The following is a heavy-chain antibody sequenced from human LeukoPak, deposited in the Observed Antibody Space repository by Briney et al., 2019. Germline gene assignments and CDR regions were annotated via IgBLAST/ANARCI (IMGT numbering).Heavy chain of an antibody. CDR2: MNPNSGNT. Sequence: ASVKVSCKASGGTFSSYAISWVRQAPGQGLEWMGWMNPNSGNTGYAQKFQGRVTMTRNTSISTAYMELSSLRSEDTAVYYCARGKVPAAITYYYYYYMDVWGKGTTVTVSS. CDR1: GGTFSSYA. V-gene: IGHV1-8*02. J-gene: IGHJ6*03. CDR3: ARGKVPAAITYYYYYYMDV. D-gene: IGHD2-2*02.